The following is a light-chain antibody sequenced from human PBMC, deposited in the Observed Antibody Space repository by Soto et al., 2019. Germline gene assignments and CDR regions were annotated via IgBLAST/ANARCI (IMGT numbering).Light chain of an antibody. CDR2: DAS. CDR3: PQYSSYPWT. CDR1: QSISNW. Sequence: DIQVTQSPSTLSASVGDRVTITCRASQSISNWLAWYQQNPGKAPKLLIYDASSVESGVPSRFSGSGSGTEFTLTISSLQPDDFETYYCPQYSSYPWTFGQGTKVDIK. V-gene: IGKV1-5*01. J-gene: IGKJ1*01.